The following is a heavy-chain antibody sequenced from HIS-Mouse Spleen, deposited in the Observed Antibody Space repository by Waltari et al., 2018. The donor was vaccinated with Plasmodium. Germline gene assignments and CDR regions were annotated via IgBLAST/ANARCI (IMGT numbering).Heavy chain of an antibody. CDR2: INPNSGGT. V-gene: IGHV1-2*02. D-gene: IGHD6-13*01. Sequence: QVQLVQSGAEVKKPWASVKVSCKAFGYTFPGYSMHRMTTALGNGLEGRGWINPNSGGTNYAQKFQGRVTMTRDTSISTAYMELSRLRSDDTAVYYCARVLGYKAAAGTFVEYFQHWGQGTLVTVSS. J-gene: IGHJ1*01. CDR1: GYTFPGYS. CDR3: ARVLGYKAAAGTFVEYFQH.